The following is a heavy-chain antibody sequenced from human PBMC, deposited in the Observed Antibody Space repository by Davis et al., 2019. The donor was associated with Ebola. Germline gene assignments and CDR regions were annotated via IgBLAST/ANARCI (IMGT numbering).Heavy chain of an antibody. CDR1: GGSFSGYY. D-gene: IGHD6-13*01. CDR2: INHSGGT. V-gene: IGHV4-34*01. CDR3: ARGLYSSSWLDEYNWFDP. J-gene: IGHJ5*02. Sequence: PSETLSLTCAVYGGSFSGYYWSWIRQPPGKGLEWIGKINHSGGTNYNPSLKSRVTISVDTSKNQFSLKLSSVTAADTAVYYCARGLYSSSWLDEYNWFDPWGQGTLVTVSS.